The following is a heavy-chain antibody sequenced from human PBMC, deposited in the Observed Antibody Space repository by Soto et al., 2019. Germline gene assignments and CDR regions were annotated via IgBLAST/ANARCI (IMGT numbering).Heavy chain of an antibody. V-gene: IGHV2-26*01. CDR3: ARGLAPKRYYFDY. Sequence: QVTLKESGPVVVKPTETLTLTCTVSGFSLNNARVAVSWIRQPPVKALEWLAHILSNDETSYNTSLRSRLTISTDISKSQVFLTMTHMDPEDAATYYCARGLAPKRYYFDYWGQGALVTVSS. CDR2: ILSNDET. J-gene: IGHJ4*02. CDR1: GFSLNNARVA.